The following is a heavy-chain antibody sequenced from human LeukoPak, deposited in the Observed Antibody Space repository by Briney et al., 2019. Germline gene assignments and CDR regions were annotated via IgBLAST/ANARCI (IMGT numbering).Heavy chain of an antibody. CDR3: ARESDTIFGVVDY. V-gene: IGHV4-61*02. Sequence: SETLSLTCSVSGGSISSSSYYWSWIRQPAGKGLEWIGRIYTSGSTNYNPSLKSRVTMSVDTSKNQFSLKLSSVTAADTAVYYCARESDTIFGVVDYWGQGTLVTVSS. CDR1: GGSISSSSYY. D-gene: IGHD3-3*01. CDR2: IYTSGST. J-gene: IGHJ4*02.